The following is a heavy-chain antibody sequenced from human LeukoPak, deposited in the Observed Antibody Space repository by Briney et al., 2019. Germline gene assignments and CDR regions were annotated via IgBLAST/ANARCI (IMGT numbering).Heavy chain of an antibody. CDR1: GGSVSSYY. CDR2: IYYSGST. Sequence: SETLYLTCTVSGGSVSSYYWSWIRQPPGKGLEWIGYIYYSGSTNYNPSLKSRVTISVDTSKNQFSLKLSSVTAADTAVYHCARDNWNYGSSMDVWGQGTTVTVSS. V-gene: IGHV4-59*02. J-gene: IGHJ6*02. D-gene: IGHD1-7*01. CDR3: ARDNWNYGSSMDV.